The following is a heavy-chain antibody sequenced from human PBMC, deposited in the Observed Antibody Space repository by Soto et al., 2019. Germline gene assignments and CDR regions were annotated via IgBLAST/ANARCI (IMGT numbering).Heavy chain of an antibody. CDR3: AHSRKSYYDILTGYNY. D-gene: IGHD3-9*01. Sequence: QITLKESGPTLVKPTQTLTLTCTFSGFSLSTSGVGVAWIRQPPGKALEWLALIYWDDDKRYSPSLKSRLTITKDTYKSQVVLTMTNMDPGDTATYYCAHSRKSYYDILTGYNYWGQGTLVTVSS. CDR2: IYWDDDK. J-gene: IGHJ4*02. CDR1: GFSLSTSGVG. V-gene: IGHV2-5*02.